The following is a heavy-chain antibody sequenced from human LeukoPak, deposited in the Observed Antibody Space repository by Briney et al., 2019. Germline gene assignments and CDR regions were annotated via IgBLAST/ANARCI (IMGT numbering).Heavy chain of an antibody. Sequence: GGSLRLSCAASGFTFSSYSMNWVRQAPGKGLEWVSYISSSSSTIYYADSVKGRFTISRHNSENTIYLQMNSLRPEDTAVYYCARMAAAGPIDYWGQGTLVTVSS. D-gene: IGHD6-13*01. J-gene: IGHJ4*02. CDR3: ARMAAAGPIDY. CDR2: ISSSSSTI. V-gene: IGHV3-48*01. CDR1: GFTFSSYS.